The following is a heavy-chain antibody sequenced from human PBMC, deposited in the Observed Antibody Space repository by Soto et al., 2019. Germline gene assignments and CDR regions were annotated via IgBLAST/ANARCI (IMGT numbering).Heavy chain of an antibody. CDR3: ARGNYESSGYPYY. Sequence: QVQLVESGGGVVQPGRSLRLSCAASGFTFSNYGMHWVRQAPGKGLEWVAVIWYDGRNKYYADSVKGRFTISRDNSKNTLYLQMNSLRAEDTAVYYCARGNYESSGYPYYWGQGTLVTVSS. J-gene: IGHJ4*02. V-gene: IGHV3-33*01. D-gene: IGHD3-22*01. CDR2: IWYDGRNK. CDR1: GFTFSNYG.